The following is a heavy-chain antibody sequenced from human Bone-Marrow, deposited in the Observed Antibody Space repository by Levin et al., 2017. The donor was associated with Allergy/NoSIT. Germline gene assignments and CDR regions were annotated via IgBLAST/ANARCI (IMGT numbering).Heavy chain of an antibody. D-gene: IGHD6-13*01. J-gene: IGHJ4*02. Sequence: GGSLRLSCAASGFTFSSYSMNWVRQAPGKGLEWVSYISSSSSTIYYADSVKGRFTISRDNAKNSLYLQMNSLRAEDTAVYYCARDIISSSWYGRGDYWGQGTLVTVSS. CDR2: ISSSSSTI. V-gene: IGHV3-48*01. CDR3: ARDIISSSWYGRGDY. CDR1: GFTFSSYS.